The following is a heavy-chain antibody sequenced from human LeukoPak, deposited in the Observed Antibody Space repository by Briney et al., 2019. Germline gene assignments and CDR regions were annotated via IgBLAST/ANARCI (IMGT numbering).Heavy chain of an antibody. D-gene: IGHD3-3*01. J-gene: IGHJ4*02. Sequence: KPSETLSLTCAVYGGSFSDYYWSWIRQPPGKGLEWIGRIYTSGSTNYNPSLKSRVTISVDTSKNQFSLKMSSVTAADTAVYYCARSPLEYDFWSGRHYYFDYWGQGTLVTVSS. CDR3: ARSPLEYDFWSGRHYYFDY. V-gene: IGHV4-59*10. CDR1: GGSFSDYY. CDR2: IYTSGST.